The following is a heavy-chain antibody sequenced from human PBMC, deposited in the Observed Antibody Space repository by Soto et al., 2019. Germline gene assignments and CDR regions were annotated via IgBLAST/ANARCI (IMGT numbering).Heavy chain of an antibody. CDR1: GGSISSYY. D-gene: IGHD6-19*01. CDR3: ARHARRNGWYGAWFDY. Sequence: PSETLSLTCTVSGGSISSYYWSWIRQPPGKGLEWIGYIYYSGSTNYNPSLKSRVTISVDTSKNQFSLKLSSVTAADAAVYYCARHARRNGWYGAWFDYWGQGTLVTVSS. J-gene: IGHJ4*02. CDR2: IYYSGST. V-gene: IGHV4-59*08.